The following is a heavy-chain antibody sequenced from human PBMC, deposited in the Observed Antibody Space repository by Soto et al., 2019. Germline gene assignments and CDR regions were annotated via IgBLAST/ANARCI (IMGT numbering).Heavy chain of an antibody. CDR3: ARDGSSWTYEYYYYGMDV. CDR2: ISAYNGNT. J-gene: IGHJ6*02. Sequence: QVQLVQSGAEVKKPGASVKVSCKASGYTFTSYGISWVRQAPGQGLEWMGWISAYNGNTNYAQKLQGRVTMTTDTSTSTAHMELRSLRSDDTAVYYCARDGSSWTYEYYYYGMDVWGQGTTVTVSS. V-gene: IGHV1-18*04. CDR1: GYTFTSYG. D-gene: IGHD6-13*01.